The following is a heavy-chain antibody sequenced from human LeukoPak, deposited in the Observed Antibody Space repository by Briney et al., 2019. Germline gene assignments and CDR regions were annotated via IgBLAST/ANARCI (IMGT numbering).Heavy chain of an antibody. CDR2: MNPNSGNT. D-gene: IGHD3-3*01. CDR1: GYTFTSYD. CDR3: ARPYYDFWSGTLYYFDY. J-gene: IGHJ4*02. Sequence: ASVKVSCKASGYTFTSYDINWVRQATGQGLEWMGWMNPNSGNTGYAQKFQGRVTVTRNTSISTAYMELSSLRSEDTAVYYCARPYYDFWSGTLYYFDYWGQGTPVTVPS. V-gene: IGHV1-8*01.